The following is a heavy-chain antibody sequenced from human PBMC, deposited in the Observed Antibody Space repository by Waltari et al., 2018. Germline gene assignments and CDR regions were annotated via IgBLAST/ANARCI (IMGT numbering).Heavy chain of an antibody. CDR3: ARHKILWFGELSTLDY. D-gene: IGHD3-10*01. CDR1: GYSFTSYW. Sequence: VQLVQSGAEVKKPGESLKISCKGSGYSFTSYWIGWVRQMPGKGLEWMGIIYPGDSDTRYSPSFQGQVTISADKSISTAYLQWSSLKASDTAMYYCARHKILWFGELSTLDYWGQGTLVTVSS. V-gene: IGHV5-51*01. CDR2: IYPGDSDT. J-gene: IGHJ4*02.